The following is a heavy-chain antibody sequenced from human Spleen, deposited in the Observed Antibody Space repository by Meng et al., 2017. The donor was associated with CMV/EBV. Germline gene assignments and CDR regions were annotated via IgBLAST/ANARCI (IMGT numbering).Heavy chain of an antibody. V-gene: IGHV3-23*03. D-gene: IGHD4-11*01. CDR2: IYSSDSST. CDR1: GFNFRSYA. CDR3: AKDLPVYSNNWNYYGMDV. J-gene: IGHJ6*02. Sequence: GGSLRLSCAASGFNFRSYAMSWVRQAPGRGLEWVSIIYSSDSSTYYADSVKGQFTISRDNSKNTVYLQMNSLRAEDTAIYYCAKDLPVYSNNWNYYGMDVWGQGTTVTVSS.